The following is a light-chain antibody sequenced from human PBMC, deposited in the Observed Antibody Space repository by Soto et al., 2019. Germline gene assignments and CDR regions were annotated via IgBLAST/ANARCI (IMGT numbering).Light chain of an antibody. V-gene: IGLV1-40*01. CDR3: QSFDSSLSGWV. J-gene: IGLJ3*02. CDR1: SSNIGAGYD. Sequence: QAVVTQPPSVSGAPGQRVTISFTGSSSNIGAGYDVHWYQQLPGTAPKLLIYSNNNRPSGVPDRFSGSKSGTSASLAITGLQAEDEADYYCQSFDSSLSGWVFGGGTKLTVL. CDR2: SNN.